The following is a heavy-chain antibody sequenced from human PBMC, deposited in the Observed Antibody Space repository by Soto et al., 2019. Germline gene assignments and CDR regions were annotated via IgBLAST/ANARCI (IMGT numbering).Heavy chain of an antibody. CDR3: AREGSHYDILTGYYPSDY. Sequence: EVQLVESGGGLVKPGGSLRLSCAASGFTFSSYSMNWVRQAPGKGLEWVSSISSSSSYIYYADSVKGRFTISRDNAKNSPYLQMNSLRAEDTAVYYCAREGSHYDILTGYYPSDYWGQGTLVTVSS. J-gene: IGHJ4*02. CDR2: ISSSSSYI. D-gene: IGHD3-9*01. CDR1: GFTFSSYS. V-gene: IGHV3-21*01.